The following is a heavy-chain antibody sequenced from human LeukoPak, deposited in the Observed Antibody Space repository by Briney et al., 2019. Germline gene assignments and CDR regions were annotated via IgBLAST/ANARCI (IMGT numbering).Heavy chain of an antibody. Sequence: PGGSLRLSCAASGFTFSNYWMHWVRQAPGKGLVWVSRINSDGINTSYADSVKGRFTISRDNAKNTLNLQMNSLRAEDTAVYYCAKDLMRDRWFGESWGQGTLVTVSS. CDR3: AKDLMRDRWFGES. CDR2: INSDGINT. V-gene: IGHV3-74*01. D-gene: IGHD3-10*01. J-gene: IGHJ1*01. CDR1: GFTFSNYW.